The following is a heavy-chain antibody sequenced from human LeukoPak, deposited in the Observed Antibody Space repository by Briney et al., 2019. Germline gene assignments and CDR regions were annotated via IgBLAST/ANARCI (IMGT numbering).Heavy chain of an antibody. V-gene: IGHV3-74*03. CDR1: GFTFSTYW. D-gene: IGHD3-9*01. Sequence: GGSLRLSCAASGFTFSTYWMHWVRQAPGKGLEWVARIRPEGTTTAYADSVKGRFTISRDNAKNTLFLQMNSLSAEDTAVYYCARDLDWILFDYWGQGTLVTVSS. CDR2: IRPEGTTT. CDR3: ARDLDWILFDY. J-gene: IGHJ4*02.